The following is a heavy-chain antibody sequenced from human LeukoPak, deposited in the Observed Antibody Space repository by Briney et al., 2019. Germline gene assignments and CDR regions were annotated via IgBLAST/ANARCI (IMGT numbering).Heavy chain of an antibody. J-gene: IGHJ5*02. D-gene: IGHD5-24*01. CDR3: ARHGFRGDGYNWAANWFDP. CDR2: IYYSGST. CDR1: GGSISSYY. V-gene: IGHV4-59*08. Sequence: SETLSLTCTVSGGSISSYYWSWIRQPPGKGLEWIGYIYYSGSTDYNPSLKSRVTISVDTSKNQFSLKLSSVTAADTAVYYCARHGFRGDGYNWAANWFDPWGQGTLVTVSS.